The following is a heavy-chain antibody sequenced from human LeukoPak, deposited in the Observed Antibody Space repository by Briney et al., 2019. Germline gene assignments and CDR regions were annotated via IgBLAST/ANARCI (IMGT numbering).Heavy chain of an antibody. CDR3: ARGRPVAGIECFDY. D-gene: IGHD6-19*01. V-gene: IGHV1-69*13. Sequence: SVKVSCKASGGTFSSYAISWVRQGPGQGLEWMGGIIPIFGTANYAQKFQGRVTITADETTSTAYMELSSLRSEDTAVYYCARGRPVAGIECFDYWGQGTLVTVSS. CDR2: IIPIFGTA. CDR1: GGTFSSYA. J-gene: IGHJ4*02.